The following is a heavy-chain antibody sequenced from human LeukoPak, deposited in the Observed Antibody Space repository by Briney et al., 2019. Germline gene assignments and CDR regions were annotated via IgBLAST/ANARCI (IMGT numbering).Heavy chain of an antibody. J-gene: IGHJ5*02. D-gene: IGHD6-13*01. CDR2: IYTSGST. Sequence: SQTLSLTCTVSGGSISSGSYYWSWIRQPAGKGLEWIGRIYTSGSTNYNPSLKSRVTISVDTSKNQFSLKLSSVTAADTAVYYCARDLGVAAAGRFGAWGQGTLVTVPS. CDR3: ARDLGVAAAGRFGA. V-gene: IGHV4-61*02. CDR1: GGSISSGSYY.